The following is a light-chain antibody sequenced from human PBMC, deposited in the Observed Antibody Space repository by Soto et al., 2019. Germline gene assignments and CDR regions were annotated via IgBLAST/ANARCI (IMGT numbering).Light chain of an antibody. J-gene: IGKJ5*01. Sequence: DLQMTQSPSSLSASVGDRVTITCRASQSISSYLNWYQQKPGKAPKLLIYAASSLQSGVPSRFRGSGTGTDFTLTISSLQPEDIATYYCQQSYSTPITFGQGTRLEIK. CDR1: QSISSY. CDR2: AAS. CDR3: QQSYSTPIT. V-gene: IGKV1-39*01.